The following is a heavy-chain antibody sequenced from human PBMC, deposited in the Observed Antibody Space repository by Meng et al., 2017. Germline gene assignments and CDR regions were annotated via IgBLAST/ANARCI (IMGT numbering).Heavy chain of an antibody. V-gene: IGHV1-69*05. Sequence: QVQTVQAGAEVKKPGSAVKVYCKASGGTFSSYAISWVRQAPGQGLEWMGGIIPIFGTENYAQKFQGRVTITTDESTSTAYMELSSLRSEDTAVYYCASTIAVAGTGWFDPWGQGTLVTVSS. D-gene: IGHD6-19*01. CDR2: IIPIFGTE. CDR3: ASTIAVAGTGWFDP. CDR1: GGTFSSYA. J-gene: IGHJ5*02.